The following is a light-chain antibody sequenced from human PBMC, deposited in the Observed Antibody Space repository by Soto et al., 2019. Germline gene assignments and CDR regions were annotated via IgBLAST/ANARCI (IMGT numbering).Light chain of an antibody. CDR1: QSVSTTH. CDR2: GAS. J-gene: IGKJ4*01. CDR3: LEYAGSLVT. V-gene: IGKV3-20*01. Sequence: EIVLTQSPGTGSLSPGERATLSCRASQSVSTTHLAWYQQKPGQAPRLLIYGASNRAAGIPDMFSRRGSGTDFTLTISRLEPEGFAVYYCLEYAGSLVTFGGGTKVE.